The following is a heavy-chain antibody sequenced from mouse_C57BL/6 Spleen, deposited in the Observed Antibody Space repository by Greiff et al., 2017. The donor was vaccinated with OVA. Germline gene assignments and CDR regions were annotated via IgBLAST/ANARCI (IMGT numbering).Heavy chain of an antibody. V-gene: IGHV1-80*01. CDR2: IYPGDGDT. CDR1: GYAFSSYW. J-gene: IGHJ4*01. Sequence: VQLQQSGAELVKPGASVKISCKASGYAFSSYWMNWVKQRPGKGLEWIGQIYPGDGDTNYNGKFKGKATLTADKSSSTAYMQLSSLTSEDSAVYFCARRGYGSSLYYAMDYWGQGTSVTVSS. D-gene: IGHD1-1*01. CDR3: ARRGYGSSLYYAMDY.